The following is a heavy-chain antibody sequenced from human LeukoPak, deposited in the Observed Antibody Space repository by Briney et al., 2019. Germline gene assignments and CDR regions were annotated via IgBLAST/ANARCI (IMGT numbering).Heavy chain of an antibody. D-gene: IGHD3-22*01. CDR3: AKDPLPQYYYDSSGYYRNWFDP. V-gene: IGHV3-23*01. CDR2: IDASRGTT. CDR1: GFTFSSYS. Sequence: GGSLRLSCAASGFTFSSYSMNWVRQAPGKGLEWVSTIDASRGTTYYADSVKGRFTISRDNSKNTLYLQMNSLRAEDTAVYYCAKDPLPQYYYDSSGYYRNWFDPWGQGTLVTVSS. J-gene: IGHJ5*02.